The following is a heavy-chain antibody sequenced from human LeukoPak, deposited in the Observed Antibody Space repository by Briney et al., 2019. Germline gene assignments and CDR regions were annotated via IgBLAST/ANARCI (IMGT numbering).Heavy chain of an antibody. CDR2: IKSKTDGGTT. CDR3: TTSIAAAGSIDYFQH. J-gene: IGHJ1*01. D-gene: IGHD6-13*01. Sequence: GGSLRLSCAASGFTFSNAWMSWVRQAPGKGLEWVGRIKSKTDGGTTDYAAPVKGRFTISRDDSKNTLYLQMNSLKTEDTAVYYCTTSIAAAGSIDYFQHWGQGTLVTVSS. CDR1: GFTFSNAW. V-gene: IGHV3-15*01.